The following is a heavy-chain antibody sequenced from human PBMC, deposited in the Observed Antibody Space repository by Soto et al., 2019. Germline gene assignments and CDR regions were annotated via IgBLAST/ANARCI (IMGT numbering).Heavy chain of an antibody. Sequence: QVQLVQSGAEVKKPGSSVKVSCKASGGTFSSYSISWVRQAPGQGLEWMGRIIPILGIANYAQKFQGRVTIIADKSTSTAYMERSSLRSEDTAVYYCARVKWELRYSDYGWFDPWGQGTLVTVSS. D-gene: IGHD3-9*01. CDR3: ARVKWELRYSDYGWFDP. CDR2: IIPILGIA. V-gene: IGHV1-69*02. CDR1: GGTFSSYS. J-gene: IGHJ5*02.